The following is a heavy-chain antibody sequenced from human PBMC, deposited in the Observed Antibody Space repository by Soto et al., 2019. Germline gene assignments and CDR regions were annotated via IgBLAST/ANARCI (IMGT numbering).Heavy chain of an antibody. CDR3: AKVPDYDFWSGHYGMDV. CDR1: GFTFSSYA. CDR2: ISGSSEST. V-gene: IGHV3-23*01. D-gene: IGHD3-3*01. Sequence: GFTFSSYAMSWVRQAPGKGLEWVSAISGSSESTYYADSVKGRFTISRDNSKKTLYLQMNSLRVEDTAVYHCAKVPDYDFWSGHYGMDVWGQGTTVTVSS. J-gene: IGHJ6*02.